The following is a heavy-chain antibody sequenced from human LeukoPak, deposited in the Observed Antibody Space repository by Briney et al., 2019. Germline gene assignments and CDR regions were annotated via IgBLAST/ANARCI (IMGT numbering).Heavy chain of an antibody. CDR2: IIPIFGTA. Sequence: SVRVSCKASGGIFSSYAISWVRQAPGQGLEWMGGIIPIFGTANYAQKFQGRVTITADESTSTAYMELSSLRSEDTAVYYCATCARNFYCYRFDYWGQGTLVTVSS. V-gene: IGHV1-69*13. CDR3: ATCARNFYCYRFDY. J-gene: IGHJ4*02. D-gene: IGHD2-2*02. CDR1: GGIFSSYA.